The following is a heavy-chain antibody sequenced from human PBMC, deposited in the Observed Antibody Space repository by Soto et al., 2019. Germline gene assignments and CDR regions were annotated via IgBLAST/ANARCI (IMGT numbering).Heavy chain of an antibody. CDR1: GDSFTTYW. Sequence: EVQLVQSGAEVKKPGESLKISCKGSGDSFTTYWIGWVRQMSGKGLEWMGIIYPGDSDTRYSPSFQGHVIISVDKSNSTAYLQWSSLKASDSAMYYCASVNMQRRFGDLIPVKFDPWGQGTLVTVSS. V-gene: IGHV5-51*03. CDR2: IYPGDSDT. D-gene: IGHD3-10*01. CDR3: ASVNMQRRFGDLIPVKFDP. J-gene: IGHJ5*02.